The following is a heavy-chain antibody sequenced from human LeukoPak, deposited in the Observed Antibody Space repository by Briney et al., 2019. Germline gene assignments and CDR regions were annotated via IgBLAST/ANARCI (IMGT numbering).Heavy chain of an antibody. J-gene: IGHJ4*02. Sequence: GGSLRLSCAASGFTFSSYAMGWVRQAPGKGLEWVSAISGSGDTYYADSVKGRFTISRDNSKNTLYLEVISLTAEDTAVYYCAKDDAWLRFGEWSQGTLVTVSS. CDR1: GFTFSSYA. CDR3: AKDDAWLRFGE. D-gene: IGHD3-10*01. V-gene: IGHV3-23*01. CDR2: ISGSGDT.